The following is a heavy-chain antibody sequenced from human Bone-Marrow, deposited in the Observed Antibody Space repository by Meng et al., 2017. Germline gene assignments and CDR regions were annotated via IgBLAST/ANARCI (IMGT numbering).Heavy chain of an antibody. V-gene: IGHV4-34*01. CDR3: ARTRGYSYGYYGY. J-gene: IGHJ4*02. D-gene: IGHD5-18*01. CDR2: INHSGST. CDR1: GGSFSGYY. Sequence: QVQLQQWGAGLLKPSETLSLPCAVYGGSFSGYYWRWVRQPPGKGLEWIGEINHSGSTNYNPSLKSRVTISVDTSKNQFSLKLSSVTAADTAVYYCARTRGYSYGYYGYWGQGTLVTVSS.